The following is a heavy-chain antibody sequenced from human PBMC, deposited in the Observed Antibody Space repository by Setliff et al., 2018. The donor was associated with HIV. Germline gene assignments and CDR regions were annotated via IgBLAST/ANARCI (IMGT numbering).Heavy chain of an antibody. J-gene: IGHJ4*02. V-gene: IGHV3-48*04. CDR1: GFTFSSYS. Sequence: GSLRLSCAASGFTFSSYSMSWIRQTPGKELEWISHISKSGSSIYYADSVKGRFTISRDNAKNSLYLQMNSLRVEDTAVYYCAVAVLGTIGYWGQGTLVTVSS. CDR2: ISKSGSSI. D-gene: IGHD6-19*01. CDR3: AVAVLGTIGY.